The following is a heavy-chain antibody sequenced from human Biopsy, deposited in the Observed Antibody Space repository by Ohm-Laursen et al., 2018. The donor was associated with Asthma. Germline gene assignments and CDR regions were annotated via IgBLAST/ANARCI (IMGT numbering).Heavy chain of an antibody. CDR2: VSSDGHNK. Sequence: SLRLSCSASGFVFSQRGMHWVRQGPGKGLEWVALVSSDGHNKYYEESVKGRFTISRDNSRNRLYLQINRLTVEDSAVYFCARQSGQDYGDSSGFDIWGQGTKVAVSS. CDR3: ARQSGQDYGDSSGFDI. D-gene: IGHD3-22*01. J-gene: IGHJ3*02. CDR1: GFVFSQRG. V-gene: IGHV3-30*03.